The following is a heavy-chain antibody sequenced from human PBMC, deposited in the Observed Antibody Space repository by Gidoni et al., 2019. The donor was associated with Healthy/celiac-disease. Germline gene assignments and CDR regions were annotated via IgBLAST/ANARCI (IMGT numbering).Heavy chain of an antibody. Sequence: EVQLVESGGGLVKPGGSLGLCCAAAGFTLSSDSMNWVRQAPGKGLEWFSSISSSSSYIYYADSVKGRFTISRDNAKNSLYLQMNSLRAEDTAVYYCASPRGSPYAFDIWGQGTMVTVSS. CDR2: ISSSSSYI. D-gene: IGHD3-10*01. CDR3: ASPRGSPYAFDI. V-gene: IGHV3-21*01. CDR1: GFTLSSDS. J-gene: IGHJ3*02.